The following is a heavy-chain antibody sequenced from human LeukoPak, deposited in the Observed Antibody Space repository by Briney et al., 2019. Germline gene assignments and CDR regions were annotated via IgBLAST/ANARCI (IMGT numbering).Heavy chain of an antibody. V-gene: IGHV1-2*02. CDR1: GGTFSSYA. CDR3: ARNCSGGSCYSSAFDP. J-gene: IGHJ5*02. D-gene: IGHD2-15*01. CDR2: INPNSGGT. Sequence: ASVKVSCKASGGTFSSYAISWVRQAPGQGLEWMGWINPNSGGTNYAQKFQGRVTMTRDTSISTAYMELSRLRSDDTAVYYCARNCSGGSCYSSAFDPWGQGTLVTVSS.